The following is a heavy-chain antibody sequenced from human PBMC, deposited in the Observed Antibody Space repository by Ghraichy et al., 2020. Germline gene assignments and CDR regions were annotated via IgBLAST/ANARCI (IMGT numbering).Heavy chain of an antibody. V-gene: IGHV4-4*02. CDR3: ARVFKVGSSWSTYYFDY. CDR2: IYHSGST. J-gene: IGHJ4*02. CDR1: GGSISSSNW. D-gene: IGHD6-13*01. Sequence: SETLSLTCAVSGGSISSSNWWSWVRPPPGKGLGWIGEIYHSGSTNYNPSLKSRVTISVDKSKNQLSLKLSSVTAADTAVYYGARVFKVGSSWSTYYFDYWGQETLLTVSS.